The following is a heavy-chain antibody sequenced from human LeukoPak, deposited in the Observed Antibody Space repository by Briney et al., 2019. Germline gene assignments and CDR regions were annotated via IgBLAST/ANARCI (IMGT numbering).Heavy chain of an antibody. V-gene: IGHV4-59*12. CDR3: ARDYDFWSGYTNY. CDR1: GDSLSSYY. Sequence: SETLSLTCSVSGDSLSSYYWNWIRQPPGKGLEWIGYIFYSGNTNYNPSLKSRVTISVDTSKNQFSLKLSSVTAADTAVYYCARDYDFWSGYTNYWGQGTLVTVSS. CDR2: IFYSGNT. D-gene: IGHD3-3*01. J-gene: IGHJ4*02.